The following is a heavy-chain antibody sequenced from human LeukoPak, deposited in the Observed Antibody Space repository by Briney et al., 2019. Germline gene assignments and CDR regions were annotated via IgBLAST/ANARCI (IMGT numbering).Heavy chain of an antibody. Sequence: KPGGSLRLSCAVSGFTFSDYYMSWIRQAPGKGLEWVSYISSSGSTIYYADSVKGRFTISRDNAKNSLYLQMNSLRAEDTAVYYCARDTPYYDYVWGKVSFDYWGQGTLVTVSS. CDR1: GFTFSDYY. CDR2: ISSSGSTI. V-gene: IGHV3-11*01. D-gene: IGHD3-16*01. J-gene: IGHJ4*02. CDR3: ARDTPYYDYVWGKVSFDY.